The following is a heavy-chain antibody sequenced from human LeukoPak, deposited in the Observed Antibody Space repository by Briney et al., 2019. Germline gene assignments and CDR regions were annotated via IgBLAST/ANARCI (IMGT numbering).Heavy chain of an antibody. V-gene: IGHV3-33*06. D-gene: IGHD5-18*01. CDR3: AKATERGTAMALAVDY. CDR2: IWYDGSNK. Sequence: PGRSLRLSCAASGFTFSSYGMHWVRQAPGKGLEWVAVIWYDGSNKYYAVSVKGRFTISRDNSKNTLYLQMNSLRAEDTAVYYCAKATERGTAMALAVDYWGQGTLVTVSS. CDR1: GFTFSSYG. J-gene: IGHJ4*02.